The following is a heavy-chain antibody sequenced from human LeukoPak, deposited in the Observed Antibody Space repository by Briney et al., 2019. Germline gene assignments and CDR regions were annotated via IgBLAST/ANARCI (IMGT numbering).Heavy chain of an antibody. Sequence: ASVKVSCKASGYTFTSYYMHWVRQAPGQRLEWMGIINPSGGSTSYAQKFQGRVTMTRDTSISTAYMELSRLRSDATAVYYCARDINGGAHDYWGQGTLVTVSS. J-gene: IGHJ4*02. CDR3: ARDINGGAHDY. CDR2: INPSGGST. CDR1: GYTFTSYY. D-gene: IGHD7-27*01. V-gene: IGHV1-46*01.